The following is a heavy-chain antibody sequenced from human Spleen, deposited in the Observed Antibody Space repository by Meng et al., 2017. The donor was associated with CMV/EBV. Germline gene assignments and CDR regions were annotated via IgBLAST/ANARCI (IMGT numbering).Heavy chain of an antibody. V-gene: IGHV1-46*01. CDR3: ARDQVTMVRGVIITTHQHWFDP. CDR1: GYNFTSYY. Sequence: ASVKVSCTASGYNFTSYYMHWVRQAPGQGLEWMGIINPSGGSSSYAQNFQGRVTMTREPSTNKVYMELNSLRSEDTAVYYCARDQVTMVRGVIITTHQHWFDPWGQGTLVTVSS. D-gene: IGHD3-10*01. J-gene: IGHJ5*02. CDR2: INPSGGSS.